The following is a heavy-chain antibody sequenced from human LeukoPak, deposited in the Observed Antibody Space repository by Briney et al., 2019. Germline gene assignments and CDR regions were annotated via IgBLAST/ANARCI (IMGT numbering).Heavy chain of an antibody. D-gene: IGHD4-23*01. CDR1: GFTFSSYA. CDR3: AKDGLPLRWNY. CDR2: ISGSGGST. J-gene: IGHJ4*02. V-gene: IGHV3-23*01. Sequence: GGSLRLSCAASGFTFSSYATSWVRQAPGKGLEWVSAISGSGGSTYYADSVKGRFTISRDNSKNTLYLQMNSLRAEDTAVYYCAKDGLPLRWNYWGQGTLVTVSS.